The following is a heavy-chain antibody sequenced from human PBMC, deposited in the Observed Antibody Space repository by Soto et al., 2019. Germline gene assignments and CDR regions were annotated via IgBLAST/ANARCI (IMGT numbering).Heavy chain of an antibody. V-gene: IGHV3-21*06. J-gene: IGHJ6*02. CDR3: ARDPQRGYSGMDV. Sequence: GGSLRLSCAASGFTFSSYSMNWVRQAPGKGLEWVSSISSSSRNIKYTDSVKGRFTISRDNAKNSLYLQMSGLRDEDTGVYYCARDPQRGYSGMDVWGQGTTVTVSS. CDR2: ISSSSRNI. D-gene: IGHD2-2*01. CDR1: GFTFSSYS.